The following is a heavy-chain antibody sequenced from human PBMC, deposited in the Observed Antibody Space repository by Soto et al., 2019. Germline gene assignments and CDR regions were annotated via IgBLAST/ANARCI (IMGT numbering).Heavy chain of an antibody. V-gene: IGHV1-24*01. CDR2: FDPEDGET. CDR3: ATDQYSGLSSSYPRSFDS. J-gene: IGHJ4*02. Sequence: ASVKVSCKVSGYTLTELSMHWVRQAPGKGLEWMGGFDPEDGETIYAQKFQGRVTMTEDTSTDTAYMELSSLRYEDTAVYYCATDQYSGLSSSYPRSFDSWGQGTLVTVS. D-gene: IGHD6-13*01. CDR1: GYTLTELS.